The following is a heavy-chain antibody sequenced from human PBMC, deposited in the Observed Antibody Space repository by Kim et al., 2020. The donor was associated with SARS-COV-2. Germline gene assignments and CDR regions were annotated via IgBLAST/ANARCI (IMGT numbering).Heavy chain of an antibody. V-gene: IGHV3-23*01. CDR2: ISGSGGTS. Sequence: GGSLRLSCAASGFTFSTYAMSWVRQAPGKGLEWVSGISGSGGTSYYADSVKGRFTISRDNSKDTVYLEMNSLRVEDTAVYYYAKVFGHFDSGDQRYYYH. J-gene: IGHJ6*03. D-gene: IGHD3-22*01. CDR3: AKVFGHFDSGDQRYYYH. CDR1: GFTFSTYA.